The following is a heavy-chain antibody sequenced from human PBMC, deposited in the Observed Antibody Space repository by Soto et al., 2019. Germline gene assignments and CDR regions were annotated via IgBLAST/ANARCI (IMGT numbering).Heavy chain of an antibody. CDR2: VYYTGST. J-gene: IGHJ4*02. CDR3: ARDHSSGFHYIFDS. V-gene: IGHV4-59*11. CDR1: NGSISTHY. D-gene: IGHD3-22*01. Sequence: SETLSLTCTVYNGSISTHYWSWVRQPPGMGLEWIGYVYYTGSTNYNPSLKSRVTISVDTSKNQFSLKLTSVTAADTAVYYCARDHSSGFHYIFDSWGQGALVTVS.